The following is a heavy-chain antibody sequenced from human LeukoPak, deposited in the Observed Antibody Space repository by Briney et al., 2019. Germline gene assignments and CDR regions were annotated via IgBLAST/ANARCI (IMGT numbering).Heavy chain of an antibody. CDR2: FDPEDGET. CDR1: GYTLTELS. D-gene: IGHD2-2*01. Sequence: ASVKVSCEVSGYTLTELSMHWVRQAPGKGLEWMGGFDPEDGETIYAQKFQGRVTMTEDTSTDTAYMELSSLRSEDTAVYYCATPDCSSTSCYGVPGSGKFDYWGQGTLVTVSS. J-gene: IGHJ4*02. V-gene: IGHV1-24*01. CDR3: ATPDCSSTSCYGVPGSGKFDY.